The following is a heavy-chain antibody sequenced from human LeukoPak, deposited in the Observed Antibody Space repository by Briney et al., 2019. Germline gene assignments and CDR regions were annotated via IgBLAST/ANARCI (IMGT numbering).Heavy chain of an antibody. CDR1: GGTFSSYA. J-gene: IGHJ4*02. CDR2: IIPILGIA. Sequence: GASVKVSCKASGGTFSSYAISWVRQAPGQGLEWMGRIIPILGIANYAQKFQGRVTITADKSTSTAYMELSSLRSEDTAVYYCARGAIVGATDADYWGQGTLVTVSS. V-gene: IGHV1-69*04. D-gene: IGHD1-26*01. CDR3: ARGAIVGATDADY.